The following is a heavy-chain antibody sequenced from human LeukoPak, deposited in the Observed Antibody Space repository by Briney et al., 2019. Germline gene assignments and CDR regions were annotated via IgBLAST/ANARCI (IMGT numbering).Heavy chain of an antibody. D-gene: IGHD6-6*01. J-gene: IGHJ4*02. Sequence: GRSLRLSCAASGFTFSSYGMHWVRQAPGKGLECVAVISADGNNKHYADSMKGRFTISRDNSKNTVSLQMDSLRPDDTAVYYCARGGRYSASSGLDYWGQGTLVTVSS. CDR2: ISADGNNK. V-gene: IGHV3-30*03. CDR3: ARGGRYSASSGLDY. CDR1: GFTFSSYG.